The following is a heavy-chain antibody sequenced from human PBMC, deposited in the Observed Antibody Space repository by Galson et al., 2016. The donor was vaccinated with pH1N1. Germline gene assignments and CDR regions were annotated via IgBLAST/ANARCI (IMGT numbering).Heavy chain of an antibody. J-gene: IGHJ3*02. CDR2: LYHSGST. CDR3: ATYIVAPLFDAFDI. D-gene: IGHD5-12*01. CDR1: GYSISSGYY. Sequence: ETLSLTCAVSGYSISSGYYWAWIRQPPGKGLEWIGSLYHSGSTYCNPSLKSRATISVDTSKNQFSLNLNSVTAADTAVYYCATYIVAPLFDAFDIWGQGTMVTVSS. V-gene: IGHV4-38-2*01.